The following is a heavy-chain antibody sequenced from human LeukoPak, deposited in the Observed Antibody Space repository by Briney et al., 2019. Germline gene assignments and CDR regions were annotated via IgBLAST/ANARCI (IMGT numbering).Heavy chain of an antibody. CDR3: ARLRQQLGRGYYFDY. V-gene: IGHV1-18*04. CDR1: GYTFTGYY. Sequence: GASVKVSCKASGYTFTGYYMHWVRQAPGQGLEWMGWISAYNGNTNYAQKLQGRVTMTTDTSTSTAYMELRSLRSDDTAVYYCARLRQQLGRGYYFDYWGQGTLVTVSS. CDR2: ISAYNGNT. J-gene: IGHJ4*02. D-gene: IGHD6-13*01.